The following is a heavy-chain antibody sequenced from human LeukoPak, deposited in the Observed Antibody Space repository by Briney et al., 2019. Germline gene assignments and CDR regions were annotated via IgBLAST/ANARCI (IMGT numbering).Heavy chain of an antibody. Sequence: PGGSLRLSCAASGFTFSSYWMHWVRQAPGKGLEWVSSISSSSSYIYYADSVKGRFTISRDNAKNSLYLQMNSLRAEDTAVYYCASHAEYFQHWGQGTLVTVSS. CDR2: ISSSSSYI. V-gene: IGHV3-21*01. CDR1: GFTFSSYW. J-gene: IGHJ1*01. CDR3: ASHAEYFQH.